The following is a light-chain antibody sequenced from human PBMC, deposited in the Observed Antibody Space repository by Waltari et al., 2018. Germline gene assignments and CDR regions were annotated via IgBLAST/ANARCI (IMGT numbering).Light chain of an antibody. V-gene: IGLV3-25*03. J-gene: IGLJ3*02. CDR2: KDT. Sequence: YELKQPPSVSVSPGQTATISCSGDALPKQLAYWYQQKPGQAPTLLISKDTERPSGIPDRFSGSTSGTTVTLTITGVQAEDEADYYCQSADISGTYEVFGGGTKLTVL. CDR1: ALPKQL. CDR3: QSADISGTYEV.